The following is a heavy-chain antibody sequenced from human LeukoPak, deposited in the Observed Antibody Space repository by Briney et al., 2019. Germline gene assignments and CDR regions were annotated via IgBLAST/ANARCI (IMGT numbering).Heavy chain of an antibody. CDR2: IIPIFGTA. Sequence: ASVKVSCKASGGTFSSYAISWVRQAPGQGLEWMGGIIPIFGTANYAQKFQGRVTITADESTSTAYMELSSLRSEDTAVYYCARGLIGMAAPGWFDPWGQGTLVTVSS. J-gene: IGHJ5*02. D-gene: IGHD3-16*01. V-gene: IGHV1-69*13. CDR1: GGTFSSYA. CDR3: ARGLIGMAAPGWFDP.